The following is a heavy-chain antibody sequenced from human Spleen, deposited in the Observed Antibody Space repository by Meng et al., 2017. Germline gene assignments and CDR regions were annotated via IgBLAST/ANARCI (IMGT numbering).Heavy chain of an antibody. D-gene: IGHD4-11*01. J-gene: IGHJ4*02. CDR2: INHSGST. CDR1: GGSFSDYY. CDR3: ARGPTTMAHDFDY. V-gene: IGHV4-34*01. Sequence: HLQRGGAVLLTPSEPLSLTCVVSGGSFSDYYWSWIRQPPGKGLEWIGEINHSGSTNYNPSLESRATISVDTSQNNLSLKLSSVTAADSAVYYCARGPTTMAHDFDYWGQGTLVTVSS.